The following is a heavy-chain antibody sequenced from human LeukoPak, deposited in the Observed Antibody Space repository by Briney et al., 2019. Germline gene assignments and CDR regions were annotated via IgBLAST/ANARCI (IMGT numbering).Heavy chain of an antibody. V-gene: IGHV3-74*01. CDR2: INSDGSST. Sequence: PGGSLRLSCTASGFPFSNYWMHWVRQAPGKGLVWVSRINSDGSSTSYADSVKGRFTISRDNAKNTLYLQMNSLRAEDTAVYYCARVGTVVTPALDYWGQGTLVTVSS. J-gene: IGHJ4*02. CDR3: ARVGTVVTPALDY. D-gene: IGHD4-23*01. CDR1: GFPFSNYW.